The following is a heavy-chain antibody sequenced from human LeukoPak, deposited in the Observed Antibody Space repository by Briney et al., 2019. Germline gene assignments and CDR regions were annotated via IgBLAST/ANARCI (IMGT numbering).Heavy chain of an antibody. CDR3: ARDHRTTVTVYYFDY. J-gene: IGHJ4*02. D-gene: IGHD4-17*01. CDR2: IYSDGST. Sequence: GGSLRLSCAASGLTVSSTYMSWVRQAPGKGLEWVSVIYSDGSTYYADSVKGRFTISRDNSKNTVYLQMNSLRAEDTAVYYCARDHRTTVTVYYFDYWGQGTLVTVSS. V-gene: IGHV3-66*01. CDR1: GLTVSSTY.